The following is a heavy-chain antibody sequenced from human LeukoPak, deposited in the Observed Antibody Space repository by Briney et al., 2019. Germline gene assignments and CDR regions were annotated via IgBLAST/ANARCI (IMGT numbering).Heavy chain of an antibody. J-gene: IGHJ4*02. V-gene: IGHV3-53*01. CDR2: IYSGGST. CDR1: GFTVSSNY. D-gene: IGHD3-22*01. Sequence: PGGSLRLSCAASGFTVSSNYMSWVRQAPGKGLEWVSVIYSGGSTYYADSVKGRFSFSRDNSKNTLYLQMNSLRAEDTAVYYCARGAYDSSGYYSYSFDYWGQRTLVTVSS. CDR3: ARGAYDSSGYYSYSFDY.